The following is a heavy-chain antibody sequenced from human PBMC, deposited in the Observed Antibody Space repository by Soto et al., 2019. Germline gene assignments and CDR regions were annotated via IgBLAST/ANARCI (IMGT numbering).Heavy chain of an antibody. CDR1: GYTFTSYY. V-gene: IGHV1-2*02. Sequence: QVQLVQSGAEMKEPGDSVRVSCEASGYTFTSYYIHWVRQAPGQGLEWMGWINPKFGDTTYAQDFQGRVSMTRDMSSSTVYKELSRLTSDNTAIYYCARNMDYYYGPGSGNGHGFWGQGPTVTVFS. J-gene: IGHJ6*02. CDR2: INPKFGDT. CDR3: ARNMDYYYGPGSGNGHGF. D-gene: IGHD3-10*01.